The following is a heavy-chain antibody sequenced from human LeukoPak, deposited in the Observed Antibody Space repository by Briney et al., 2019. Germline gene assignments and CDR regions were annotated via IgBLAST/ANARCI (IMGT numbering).Heavy chain of an antibody. D-gene: IGHD6-19*01. CDR3: AKDRHWLALDD. CDR2: IYYSGST. V-gene: IGHV4-59*01. J-gene: IGHJ4*02. CDR1: GGSISSYY. Sequence: PSETLSLTCTVSGGSISSYYWSWIRQPPGKGLEWIGYIYYSGSTNYNPSLKSRVTISVDTSKNQFSLKLSSVTAADTAVYYCAKDRHWLALDDWGQGTLVTVSS.